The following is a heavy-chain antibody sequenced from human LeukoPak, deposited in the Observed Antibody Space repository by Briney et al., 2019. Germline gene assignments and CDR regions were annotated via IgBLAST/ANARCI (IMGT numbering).Heavy chain of an antibody. D-gene: IGHD3-22*01. J-gene: IGHJ4*02. CDR3: ARDLGYDSSGYYL. V-gene: IGHV3-7*03. Sequence: PGGSLRLSCAASGFTFSSYWMSWVRQAPGKGLEWVANIKQDGSEKYYVDSVKGRFTISRDNAKNSLYLQMNSLRAEDTAVYYCARDLGYDSSGYYLWGQGTLVTVSS. CDR2: IKQDGSEK. CDR1: GFTFSSYW.